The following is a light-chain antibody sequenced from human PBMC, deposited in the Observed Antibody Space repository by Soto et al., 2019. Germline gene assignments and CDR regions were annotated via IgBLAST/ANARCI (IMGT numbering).Light chain of an antibody. J-gene: IGKJ4*01. CDR2: GAS. Sequence: EILMTQSPATLYVSPGERATLSCRASQTISSNLAWYQHKPGQAPRLLFYGASNRATGIPARFTGSGSGTEFTLTISGLQSEDFAVYSCQQYDNWPPTFGRGTKVEIK. V-gene: IGKV3-15*01. CDR3: QQYDNWPPT. CDR1: QTISSN.